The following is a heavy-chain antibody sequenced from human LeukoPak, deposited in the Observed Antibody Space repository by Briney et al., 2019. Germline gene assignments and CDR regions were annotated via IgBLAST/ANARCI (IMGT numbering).Heavy chain of an antibody. CDR2: IKSKTDGGTT. CDR1: GFTFSNAW. J-gene: IGHJ4*02. D-gene: IGHD1-26*01. Sequence: SGGSLRLSCAASGFTFSNAWMSWVRQAPGKRLEWVGRIKSKTDGGTTDYAAPVKGRFTISRDDSKNTLYLQMNSLKTEDTAVYYCTTDPGHSGSYPGAFDYWGQGTLVTVSS. CDR3: TTDPGHSGSYPGAFDY. V-gene: IGHV3-15*01.